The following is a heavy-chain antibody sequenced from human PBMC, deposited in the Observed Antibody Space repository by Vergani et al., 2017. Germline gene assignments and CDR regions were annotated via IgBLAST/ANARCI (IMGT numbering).Heavy chain of an antibody. CDR3: ADRRDGYIYYAFDI. D-gene: IGHD5-24*01. J-gene: IGHJ3*02. Sequence: QVQLVQSGAEVKKPGSSVKVSCKASGGTFSSYTISWVRQAPGQGLEWMGRIIPILGIATYAQKFQGRVTITADKSTSTAYMELSSLRSEDTAVYYCADRRDGYIYYAFDIWGQGTMVTVSS. V-gene: IGHV1-69*02. CDR2: IIPILGIA. CDR1: GGTFSSYT.